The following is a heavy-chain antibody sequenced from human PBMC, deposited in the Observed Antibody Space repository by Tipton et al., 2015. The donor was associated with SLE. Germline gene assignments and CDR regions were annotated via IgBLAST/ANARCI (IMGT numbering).Heavy chain of an antibody. CDR3: ARPSGYTAMAPYYYYFDY. Sequence: QSGAEVKKPGASVKVSCKASGYTFTSYGISWVRQAPGQGLEWMGWISAYNGNTNYAQKLQGRVTMTIDTSTSTAYMELRSLRSDDTAVYYCARPSGYTAMAPYYYYFDYWGQGTLVTVSS. V-gene: IGHV1-18*01. J-gene: IGHJ4*02. CDR2: ISAYNGNT. CDR1: GYTFTSYG. D-gene: IGHD5-18*01.